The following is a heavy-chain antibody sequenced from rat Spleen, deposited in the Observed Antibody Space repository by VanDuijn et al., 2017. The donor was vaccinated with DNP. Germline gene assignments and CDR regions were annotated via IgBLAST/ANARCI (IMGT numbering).Heavy chain of an antibody. CDR2: ISYFGDNT. J-gene: IGHJ2*01. Sequence: EVQLVESGGGSVQPGRSPKISCEASGFTFSDYYMAWVRQAPTKGLELVAYISYFGDNTYSGDSVKGRFTISRDNAKSTLYLQMNSLRSEDTATYYCASLSSSPFDYWGQGVMVTVSS. D-gene: IGHD1-2*01. V-gene: IGHV5-22*01. CDR1: GFTFSDYY. CDR3: ASLSSSPFDY.